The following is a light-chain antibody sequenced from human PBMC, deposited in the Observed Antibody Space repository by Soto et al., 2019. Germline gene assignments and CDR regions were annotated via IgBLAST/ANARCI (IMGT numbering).Light chain of an antibody. Sequence: QSALTQPASVSGSPGQSTTISCTGTSSDVGGYNYVSWYQQHPGKAPKLMIYEVTNRPSGVSDRFSGSKSGNTASLTISGLQAEDEADYYCNSYTTRSPYVVFGGGTKLTVL. V-gene: IGLV2-14*01. J-gene: IGLJ2*01. CDR2: EVT. CDR3: NSYTTRSPYVV. CDR1: SSDVGGYNY.